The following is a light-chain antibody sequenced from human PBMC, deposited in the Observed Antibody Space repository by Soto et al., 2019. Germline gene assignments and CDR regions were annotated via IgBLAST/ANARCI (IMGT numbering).Light chain of an antibody. CDR1: QSISSW. Sequence: DIQMTQSPSTLSASVGDRVTITCRASQSISSWLAWYQQKPGKAPKLLIYDASSLESGVPSRFSGRGSGTEFTLTISSLQPDDFATYYCQQYNSYSPGWTFGQGTKVEIK. V-gene: IGKV1-5*01. J-gene: IGKJ1*01. CDR2: DAS. CDR3: QQYNSYSPGWT.